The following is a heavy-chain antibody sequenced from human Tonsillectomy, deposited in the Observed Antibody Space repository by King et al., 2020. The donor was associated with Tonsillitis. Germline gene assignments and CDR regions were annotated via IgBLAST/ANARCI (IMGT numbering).Heavy chain of an antibody. V-gene: IGHV4-39*01. CDR3: ARIQWLANYYYYYMDV. CDR2: VYYSGST. J-gene: IGHJ6*03. D-gene: IGHD6-19*01. Sequence: QLQESGPGLVKPSETLSLTCTVSSGSISSASYYWGWIRLPPGMGLEWIGSVYYSGSTYYNPSLKSRDTISVDTSKNQFSLKLRSVTAADTAVYYCARIQWLANYYYYYMDVWGKGTTVTVSS. CDR1: SGSISSASYY.